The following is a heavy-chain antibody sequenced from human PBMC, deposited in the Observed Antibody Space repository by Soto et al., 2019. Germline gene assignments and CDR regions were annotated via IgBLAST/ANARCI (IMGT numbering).Heavy chain of an antibody. D-gene: IGHD1-1*01. Sequence: SVKVSCKASGCTFSSYAISWVRQAPGQGLEWMGGIIPIFGTANYAQKFQGRVTITADESTSTAYMELSSLRSEDTAVYYCASDRGQLERRSFDYRGEGKLVTVSS. CDR3: ASDRGQLERRSFDY. J-gene: IGHJ4*02. V-gene: IGHV1-69*13. CDR2: IIPIFGTA. CDR1: GCTFSSYA.